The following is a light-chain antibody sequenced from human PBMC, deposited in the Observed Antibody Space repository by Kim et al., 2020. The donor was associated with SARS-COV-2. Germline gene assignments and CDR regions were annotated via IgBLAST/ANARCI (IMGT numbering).Light chain of an antibody. CDR2: GNS. J-gene: IGLJ2*01. CDR1: SCNIGAGYD. Sequence: VTISCTGSSCNIGAGYDVHWYQQLPGTAPKLLIYGNSNRPSGVPDRFSGSKSGTSASLAITGLQAEDEADYYCQSYDSSLSGSGVFGGGTQLTVL. CDR3: QSYDSSLSGSGV. V-gene: IGLV1-40*01.